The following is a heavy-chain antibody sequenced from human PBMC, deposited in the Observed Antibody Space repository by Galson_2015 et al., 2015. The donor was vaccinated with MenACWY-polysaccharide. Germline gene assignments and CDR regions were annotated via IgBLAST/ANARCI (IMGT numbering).Heavy chain of an antibody. D-gene: IGHD1-14*01. CDR2: INSDGSST. CDR1: GFTFSSYW. CDR3: ARDPAWNQCDY. J-gene: IGHJ4*02. V-gene: IGHV3-74*01. Sequence: SLRLSCAASGFTFSSYWMHWVRQAPGRGLVWVSRINSDGSSTTYADSVKGRFTISRDNAKNTLYLQMNSLRAEDTAVYYCARDPAWNQCDYWGQGTLVTVSS.